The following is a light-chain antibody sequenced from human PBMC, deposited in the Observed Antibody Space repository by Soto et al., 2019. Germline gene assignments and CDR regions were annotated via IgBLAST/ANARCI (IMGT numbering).Light chain of an antibody. Sequence: EIVLTQSPGTLSLSPGERATLSCRASQSVSNNYLAWYQQKPGQAPRLLIYGASSRATGIPDRFSGSGSGTDFTLTISRLEPEDFAVYYCQQYGSSGTLGQGTKVDIK. CDR1: QSVSNNY. J-gene: IGKJ1*01. CDR2: GAS. V-gene: IGKV3-20*01. CDR3: QQYGSSGT.